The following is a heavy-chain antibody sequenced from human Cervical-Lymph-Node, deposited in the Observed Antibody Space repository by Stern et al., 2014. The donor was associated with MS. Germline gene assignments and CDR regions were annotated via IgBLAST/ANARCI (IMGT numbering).Heavy chain of an antibody. Sequence: VQLVESGAEVKKPGSSVTVSCKASGGSFSNYAMNWVRQAPGQGLEWIGAIRAKFGTANYAQRFQGRVTITADESTTTVYLELRTLRSEDTAVYYCAREDRPMLPVFAYWGQGTLVTVSS. J-gene: IGHJ4*02. D-gene: IGHD3-10*02. V-gene: IGHV1-69*01. CDR1: GGSFSNYA. CDR2: IRAKFGTA. CDR3: AREDRPMLPVFAY.